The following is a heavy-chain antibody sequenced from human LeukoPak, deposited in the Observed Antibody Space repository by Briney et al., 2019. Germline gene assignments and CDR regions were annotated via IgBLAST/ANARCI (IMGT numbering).Heavy chain of an antibody. D-gene: IGHD2-15*01. J-gene: IGHJ6*02. Sequence: GGSLRLSCAASGFTFSTYTMNWVRQAPGKGLEWVSQIGSGMGAEYYADSVKGRFAISRDNAKNSLYLQMNSLRAEDTAVYYCARDRWELLSNSYHYCGLDVWGQGTTVTVSS. CDR1: GFTFSTYT. V-gene: IGHV3-48*01. CDR2: IGSGMGAE. CDR3: ARDRWELLSNSYHYCGLDV.